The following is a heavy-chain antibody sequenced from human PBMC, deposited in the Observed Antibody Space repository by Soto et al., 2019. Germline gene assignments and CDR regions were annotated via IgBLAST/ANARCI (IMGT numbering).Heavy chain of an antibody. CDR1: GFTFSSYA. CDR2: ISGSGGST. J-gene: IGHJ4*02. V-gene: IGHV3-23*01. D-gene: IGHD3-10*01. CDR3: AKASIVRGVDY. Sequence: EVQLLESGGGLVQPGGSLRLSCAASGFTFSSYAMSWVRQAPGKGLEWVSAISGSGGSTYYADSVKGRFTISRDNSKSTLYLQMNSLRADDTAVYDCAKASIVRGVDYWGQGTLVTVSS.